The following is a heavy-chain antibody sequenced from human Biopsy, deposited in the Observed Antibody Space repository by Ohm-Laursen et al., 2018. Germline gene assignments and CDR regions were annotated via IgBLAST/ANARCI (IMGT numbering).Heavy chain of an antibody. CDR3: ARVREGGLLDY. Sequence: SSVKVSCKGSGYIFTSFGVSWVRRAPGHGLEWMGWVSTYNGNTEYEQKFQGRVTMTTDTSANTAYMELRSLRSDDTAVYFCARVREGGLLDYWGQGILVTVSS. J-gene: IGHJ4*02. V-gene: IGHV1-18*01. CDR1: GYIFTSFG. CDR2: VSTYNGNT. D-gene: IGHD3-16*01.